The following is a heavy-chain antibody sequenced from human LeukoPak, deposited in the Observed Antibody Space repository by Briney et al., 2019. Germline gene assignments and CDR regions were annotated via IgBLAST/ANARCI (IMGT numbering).Heavy chain of an antibody. CDR1: GFTFTTYG. D-gene: IGHD2-8*01. CDR2: INQDGSEK. J-gene: IGHJ4*02. CDR3: ARVKWLRFDY. Sequence: QAGGSLILSCAVSGFTFTTYGMSWVRQAPGKGLEWVANINQDGSEKYYVDSVKGRFTISRDNAKNSLYLQMNSLRAEDTAVYYCARVKWLRFDYWGQGTLVTVSS. V-gene: IGHV3-7*04.